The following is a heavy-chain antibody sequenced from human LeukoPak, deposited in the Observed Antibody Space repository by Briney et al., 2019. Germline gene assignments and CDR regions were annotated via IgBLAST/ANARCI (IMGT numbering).Heavy chain of an antibody. CDR1: GGSISSGGYY. CDR2: IYHSGST. V-gene: IGHV4-30-2*01. CDR3: ASQVFRYFDL. J-gene: IGHJ2*01. Sequence: SETLSLTCTVSGGSISSGGYYWSWIRQPPGKGLEWIGYIYHSGSTYYNPSLKSRVTISVDRSKNQFSLKLSSVTAADTAVYYCASQVFRYFDLWGRGTLVTVSS.